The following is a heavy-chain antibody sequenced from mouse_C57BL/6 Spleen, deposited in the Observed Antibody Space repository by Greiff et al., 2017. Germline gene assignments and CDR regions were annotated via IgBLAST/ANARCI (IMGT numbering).Heavy chain of an antibody. CDR2: IYPGDGDT. J-gene: IGHJ2*01. Sequence: VKLMESGAELVKPGASVKISCKASGYAFSSYWMNWVKPRPGKGLEWIGQIYPGDGDTNYNGKFKGKATLTADKSSSTAYMQLSSLTSEDSAVYFCARSPLITTVVAHFDYWGQGTTLTVSS. V-gene: IGHV1-80*01. CDR3: ARSPLITTVVAHFDY. CDR1: GYAFSSYW. D-gene: IGHD1-1*01.